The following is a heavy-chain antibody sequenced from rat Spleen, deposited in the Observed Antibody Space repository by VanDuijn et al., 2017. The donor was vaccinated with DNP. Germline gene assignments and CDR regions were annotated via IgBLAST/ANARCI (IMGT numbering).Heavy chain of an antibody. CDR1: GFTFSNYD. J-gene: IGHJ2*01. Sequence: EVQLVESGGGLVQPGRSLKLSCAASGFTFSNYDMAWVRQIPVKGLEWVATISPSGANTYYRDSVKGRFTVSRDNAKSTLYLQMNSLRAEDTATYYCAKITTDYGGQGVMVTVSS. CDR2: ISPSGANT. CDR3: AKITTDY. D-gene: IGHD1-10*01. V-gene: IGHV5-25*01.